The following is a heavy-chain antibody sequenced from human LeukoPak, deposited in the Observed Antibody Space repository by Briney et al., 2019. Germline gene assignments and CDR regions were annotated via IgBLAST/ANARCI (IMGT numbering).Heavy chain of an antibody. CDR2: IYYSGSA. CDR1: GGSISRYY. J-gene: IGHJ4*02. V-gene: IGHV4-59*01. CDR3: ARAGEDFDWLWFDY. D-gene: IGHD3-9*01. Sequence: SETLSLTRTVSGGSISRYYWSWIRQPPGKGLEWVGYIYYSGSANYNPSLKSPVTISLDTSKNQFSLKLSSVTAADTAVYYCARAGEDFDWLWFDYWGQGTLVTVSS.